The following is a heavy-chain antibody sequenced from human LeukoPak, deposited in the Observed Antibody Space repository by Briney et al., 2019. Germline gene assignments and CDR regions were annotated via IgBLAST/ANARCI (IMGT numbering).Heavy chain of an antibody. J-gene: IGHJ5*02. CDR3: AKSGASSWYGVGYWFDP. Sequence: GGSLRLSCAASGFTFSTYAMSWVRQAPGKGLEWVSAISGSGGSTYYADSVKGRFTISRDNSKNMLYLQMNSLRAEDTAVYYCAKSGASSWYGVGYWFDPWGQGTLVTVSS. CDR2: ISGSGGST. CDR1: GFTFSTYA. V-gene: IGHV3-23*01. D-gene: IGHD6-13*01.